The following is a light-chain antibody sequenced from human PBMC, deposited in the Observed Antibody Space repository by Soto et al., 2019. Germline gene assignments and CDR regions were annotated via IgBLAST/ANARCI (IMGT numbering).Light chain of an antibody. V-gene: IGKV3-15*01. Sequence: EFVLTQSPATLSLSPGERATLSCRASQSVSSYLAWYQQKPGQAPRLLIYGASTRATGIPVRFSGSASGTEFTLTISSLQSEDFAVFYCHQYNDWPPAFGQGTRWIS. CDR3: HQYNDWPPA. J-gene: IGKJ1*01. CDR2: GAS. CDR1: QSVSSY.